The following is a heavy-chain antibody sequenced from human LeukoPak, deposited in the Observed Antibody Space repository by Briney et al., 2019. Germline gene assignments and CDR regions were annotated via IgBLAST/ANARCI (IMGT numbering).Heavy chain of an antibody. D-gene: IGHD6-19*01. Sequence: GGSLRLSCAASGFTFSSYWMSWVRQAPGKGLEWVATIKKDGSEKYYVDSVKGRFTISRDKAKNSLYLQMNSLRAEDTAVYYCARGGIAVAGTRENYYYYYMDVWGKGTTVTVSS. J-gene: IGHJ6*03. V-gene: IGHV3-7*01. CDR3: ARGGIAVAGTRENYYYYYMDV. CDR2: IKKDGSEK. CDR1: GFTFSSYW.